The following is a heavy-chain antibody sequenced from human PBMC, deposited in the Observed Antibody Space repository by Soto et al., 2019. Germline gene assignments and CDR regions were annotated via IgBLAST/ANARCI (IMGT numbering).Heavy chain of an antibody. D-gene: IGHD1-26*01. CDR2: INHSGST. CDR1: GGSFSGYY. CDR3: ARGSGSRLNYYYYGMDV. Sequence: SETLSLTCAVYGGSFSGYYWSWIRQPPGKGLEWIGEINHSGSTNYNPSLKSRVTISVDTSKNQFSLKLSSVTAADTAVYYCARGSGSRLNYYYYGMDVWGQGTTVTAP. J-gene: IGHJ6*02. V-gene: IGHV4-34*01.